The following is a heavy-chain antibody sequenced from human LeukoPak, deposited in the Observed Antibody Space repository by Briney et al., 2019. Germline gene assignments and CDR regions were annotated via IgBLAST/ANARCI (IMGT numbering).Heavy chain of an antibody. Sequence: GGSLRLSCAASGFTFSSYWMHWVRQAPGKGLVWVSRMNTDGSNTRYADSVKGRFTISRDNAKNTLYLRMNSLRAEDTAVYYCARGGDYGSNTDYWGQGTLVTVSS. CDR1: GFTFSSYW. J-gene: IGHJ4*02. CDR3: ARGGDYGSNTDY. V-gene: IGHV3-74*01. D-gene: IGHD4-17*01. CDR2: MNTDGSNT.